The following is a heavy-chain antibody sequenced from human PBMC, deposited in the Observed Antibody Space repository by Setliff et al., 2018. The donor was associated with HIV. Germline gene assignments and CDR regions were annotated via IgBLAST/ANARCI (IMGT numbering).Heavy chain of an antibody. V-gene: IGHV4-38-2*02. Sequence: SETLSLTCTVSGYSISSGFYWGWIRQPPGKGLEWIGTIYHSGSTYYNPSLKSRVTISVDTSKNQFSLKVSSVTAADTAVYYCARQSSGSPEYFQHWGQGTLVTVSS. J-gene: IGHJ1*01. CDR1: GYSISSGFY. D-gene: IGHD1-26*01. CDR2: IYHSGST. CDR3: ARQSSGSPEYFQH.